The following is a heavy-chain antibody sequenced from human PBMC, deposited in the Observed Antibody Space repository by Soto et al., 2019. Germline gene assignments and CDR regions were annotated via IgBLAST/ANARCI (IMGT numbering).Heavy chain of an antibody. Sequence: GGSLRLSCAASGFTFSSYAMSWVRQAPGKGLEWVSAISGSGGSTYYADSVKGRFTISRDNSKNTLYLQMNSLRAEDTAVYYCAKTVGGYYYYGMDVWGQGTTVTVSS. V-gene: IGHV3-23*01. CDR3: AKTVGGYYYYGMDV. J-gene: IGHJ6*02. D-gene: IGHD3-16*01. CDR1: GFTFSSYA. CDR2: ISGSGGST.